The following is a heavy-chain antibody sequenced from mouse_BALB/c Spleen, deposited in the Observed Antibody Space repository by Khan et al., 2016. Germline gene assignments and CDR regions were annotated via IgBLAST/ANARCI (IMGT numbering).Heavy chain of an antibody. CDR3: ARGVRRAIDY. D-gene: IGHD2-14*01. V-gene: IGHV9-2-1*01. Sequence: QIQLVQSGPELKKPGETVKISCKASGYTFTDYSMHWVKQAPGKGLKWMGWINTETGEPTYADDFKGRFAFSLETSASTAYLQINNLKKEDTATYFCARGVRRAIDYWGQGTSVTVSS. CDR2: INTETGEP. J-gene: IGHJ4*01. CDR1: GYTFTDYS.